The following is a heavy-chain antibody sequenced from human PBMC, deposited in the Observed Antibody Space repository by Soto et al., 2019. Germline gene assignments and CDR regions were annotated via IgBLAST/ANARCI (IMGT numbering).Heavy chain of an antibody. CDR2: ISAYNGNT. D-gene: IGHD2-2*01. Sequence: ASVEVSCKASCYTFTSCGISWVLQARGQGLEWMGWISAYNGNTNYAQKLQGRVTMTTDTSTSTAYMELRSLRSDDTAVYYCARDSGVVPAASGTHYYYYGMDVWGQGTTVTVSS. CDR1: CYTFTSCG. V-gene: IGHV1-18*01. CDR3: ARDSGVVPAASGTHYYYYGMDV. J-gene: IGHJ6*02.